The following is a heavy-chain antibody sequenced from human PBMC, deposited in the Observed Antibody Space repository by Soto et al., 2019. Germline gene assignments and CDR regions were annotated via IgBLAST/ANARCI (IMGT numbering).Heavy chain of an antibody. Sequence: GGSLRLSCAASGFTFSSYSMNWVRQAPGKGLEWVSSISSSSSYIYYADSVKGRFTISRDNAKNSLYLQMNSLRAEDTAVYYCARDRSQQLDSNWFDPWGQGTLVTVSS. CDR1: GFTFSSYS. J-gene: IGHJ5*02. CDR2: ISSSSSYI. CDR3: ARDRSQQLDSNWFDP. V-gene: IGHV3-21*01. D-gene: IGHD6-13*01.